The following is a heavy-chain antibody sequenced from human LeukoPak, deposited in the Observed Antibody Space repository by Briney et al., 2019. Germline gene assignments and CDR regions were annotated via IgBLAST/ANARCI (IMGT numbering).Heavy chain of an antibody. CDR1: GGSIRSSHQY. CDR3: ARIIRTAGYYSNPKSGAFDF. J-gene: IGHJ4*02. D-gene: IGHD3-9*01. Sequence: KPSETLSLTCDVSGGSIRSSHQYWGWVRQPPGKGLEWIGSVYSSGSAYYNPSRRTRISISVSTSKSQFSLKLTSVTAADTAVYFCARIIRTAGYYSNPKSGAFDFWGQGTPVTVSS. V-gene: IGHV4-39*01. CDR2: VYSSGSA.